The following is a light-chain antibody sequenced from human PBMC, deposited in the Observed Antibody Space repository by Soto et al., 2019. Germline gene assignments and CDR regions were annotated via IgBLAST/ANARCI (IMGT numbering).Light chain of an antibody. V-gene: IGKV1-5*01. J-gene: IGKJ5*01. CDR1: QSITTW. CDR3: HQYGNSPPGT. Sequence: DIQMTQSPSTVSAYVGDSVTITCRASQSITTWLAWYQQRPGKAPKLLIYDVSSLQSGVPSRFSGSGSGTEFTLTISSLQPEDFAVYFCHQYGNSPPGTFGQGTRLEIK. CDR2: DVS.